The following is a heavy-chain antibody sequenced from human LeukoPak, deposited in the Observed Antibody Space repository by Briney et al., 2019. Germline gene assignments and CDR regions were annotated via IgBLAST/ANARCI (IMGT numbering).Heavy chain of an antibody. CDR2: IYYSGST. V-gene: IGHV4-39*01. J-gene: IGHJ3*02. Sequence: SETLSLTCTVSGGSISSSSYYWGWIRQPPGKGLEWIGSIYYSGSTYYNPSLKSRVTISVDTSKNQFSLKLSSVTAADTAVYYCAKGLESYYDSSGYEPDAFDIWGQGTMVTVSS. CDR3: AKGLESYYDSSGYEPDAFDI. CDR1: GGSISSSSYY. D-gene: IGHD3-22*01.